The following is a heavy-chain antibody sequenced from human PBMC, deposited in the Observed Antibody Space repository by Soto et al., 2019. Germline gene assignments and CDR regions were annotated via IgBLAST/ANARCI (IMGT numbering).Heavy chain of an antibody. D-gene: IGHD2-21*01. Sequence: SETLSLTCTVSGGSVSSGSYYWNWVRQPPGKGLQWIGYTHHSGSTNYNPALQRRVTISVDTSKNQFTLRLSSVTAADTAVYYCASGTITVAPRSYFDYWGQGNMVAVFS. CDR2: THHSGST. CDR3: ASGTITVAPRSYFDY. J-gene: IGHJ4*02. V-gene: IGHV4-61*01. CDR1: GGSVSSGSYY.